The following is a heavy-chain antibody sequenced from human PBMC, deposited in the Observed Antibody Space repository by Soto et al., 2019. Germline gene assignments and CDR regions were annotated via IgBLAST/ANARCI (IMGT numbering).Heavy chain of an antibody. Sequence: PSQTLSLTCAISGDSVSSNSAAWNWIRQSPSRGLEWLGRAYYRSKWYNDYAVSVKSRITINPDTTKNQISLQVNSVAPEDTAVYYCARESAGTYYFDYWGQGTMGTVS. CDR1: GDSVSSNSAA. J-gene: IGHJ4*02. V-gene: IGHV6-1*01. D-gene: IGHD6-19*01. CDR2: AYYRSKWYN. CDR3: ARESAGTYYFDY.